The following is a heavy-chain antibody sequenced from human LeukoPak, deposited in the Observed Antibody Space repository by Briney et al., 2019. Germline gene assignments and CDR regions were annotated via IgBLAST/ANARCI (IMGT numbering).Heavy chain of an antibody. D-gene: IGHD1-14*01. CDR1: GLPHSSYW. CDR3: ARARIDY. CDR2: IKDDGSEK. Sequence: GGSLRLSCVGSGLPHSSYWKTWVPQARGKGLEWVANIKDDGSEKYSVDSVKGRFTISRDNAKNSLYLQMSSVRAEDTAVYYCARARIDYWGQGTLVTVSS. V-gene: IGHV3-7*04. J-gene: IGHJ4*02.